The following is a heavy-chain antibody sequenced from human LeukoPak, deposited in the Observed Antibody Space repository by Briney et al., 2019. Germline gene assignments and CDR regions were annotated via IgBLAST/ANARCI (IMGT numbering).Heavy chain of an antibody. D-gene: IGHD3-16*01. V-gene: IGHV4-4*07. CDR3: AREYLGELPLDY. J-gene: IGHJ4*02. CDR1: GGSISNYY. Sequence: SETLSLTCTVSGGSISNYYWTWIRQPAGKGLEWIGRIYRTGSTNYNPSLRSRVTMSVDTSRNQFSLKLRSVTAADTAIYYCAREYLGELPLDYWGQGTLVTVSS. CDR2: IYRTGST.